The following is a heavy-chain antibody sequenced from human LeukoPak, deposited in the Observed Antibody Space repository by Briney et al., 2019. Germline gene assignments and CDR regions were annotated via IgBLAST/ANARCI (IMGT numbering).Heavy chain of an antibody. CDR3: ARDNYYASDY. CDR1: GFTFSDYY. V-gene: IGHV3-11*04. Sequence: GGSLRLSCAASGFTFSDYYMSWIRQAPGKGLEWVSYISSSGSTIYYADSVKGRFAISKDNAKNSLYLQMNSLRAEDTAVYFCARDNYYASDYWGQGTLVIVSS. D-gene: IGHD3-10*01. CDR2: ISSSGSTI. J-gene: IGHJ4*02.